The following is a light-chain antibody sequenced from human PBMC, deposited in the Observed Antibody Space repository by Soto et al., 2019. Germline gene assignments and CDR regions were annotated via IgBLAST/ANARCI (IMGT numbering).Light chain of an antibody. CDR2: DVN. CDR1: SSDVGGYNY. J-gene: IGLJ2*01. Sequence: QSALSQPASMSGSRGQSITISCTGTSSDVGGYNYVSWYRQYPGKAPKLIIYDVNNRPSEVSNRFSGSKSGNTASLTISGLQAEDEADYHCSSHSSSSTLVVFGGGTKLTV. V-gene: IGLV2-14*03. CDR3: SSHSSSSTLVV.